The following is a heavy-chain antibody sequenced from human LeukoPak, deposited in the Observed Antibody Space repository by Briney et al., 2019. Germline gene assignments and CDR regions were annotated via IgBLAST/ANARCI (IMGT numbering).Heavy chain of an antibody. Sequence: GGSLRLSCAASRFTLSSYSMNWVRQAPGKGLEWVSSISSSSSYIYYADSVKGRFTISRDNAKNSLYLQMNSLRAEDTAVYYCARDGGQQLVSFDYRGQGTLVTVSS. CDR2: ISSSSSYI. CDR3: ARDGGQQLVSFDY. CDR1: RFTLSSYS. D-gene: IGHD6-13*01. J-gene: IGHJ4*02. V-gene: IGHV3-21*01.